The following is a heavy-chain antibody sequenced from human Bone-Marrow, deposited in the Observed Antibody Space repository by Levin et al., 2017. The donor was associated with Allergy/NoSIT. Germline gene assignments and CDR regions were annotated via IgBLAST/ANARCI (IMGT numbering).Heavy chain of an antibody. CDR1: GFNVDDYA. D-gene: IGHD5-24*01. CDR3: VKDISGDGSSCVH. V-gene: IGHV3-9*01. CDR2: ITWNRGKK. Sequence: GGSLRLSCAVSGFNVDDYAMHWVRQAPGKGLEWVSGITWNRGKKYYADSVMGRFTISRDSAKNSLYLEMNSLRGEDTALYYCVKDISGDGSSCVHWGQGTLVTVSS. J-gene: IGHJ4*02.